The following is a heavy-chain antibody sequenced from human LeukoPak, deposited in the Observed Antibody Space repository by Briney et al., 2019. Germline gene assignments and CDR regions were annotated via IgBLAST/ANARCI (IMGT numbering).Heavy chain of an antibody. CDR1: GGSISTYY. J-gene: IGHJ3*02. Sequence: SETLSLTCTVSGGSISTYYWSWIRQPPGEGLEWIGSIYYSGTTNSNPSLTSRATISVDTSKNHLSLKVSSVTAADTAVYYCARGASGTLYDAFDIWGQGTMVTVSS. V-gene: IGHV4-59*01. D-gene: IGHD1-26*01. CDR3: ARGASGTLYDAFDI. CDR2: IYYSGTT.